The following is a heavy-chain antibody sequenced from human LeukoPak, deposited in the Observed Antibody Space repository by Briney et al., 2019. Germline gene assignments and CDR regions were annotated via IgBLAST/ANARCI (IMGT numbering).Heavy chain of an antibody. CDR1: GFTFSSYW. CDR3: PSGASYHYDNSAYSDYFDY. CDR2: ISYDGSKK. Sequence: PGGSLRLSCAASGFTFSSYWMSWVRQAPGKGLEWVAVISYDGSKKYYTDSVKGRFTISRDNSKSTLFLQMNSLRTEDTAVYFCPSGASYHYDNSAYSDYFDYWGQGALVTVSS. J-gene: IGHJ4*02. D-gene: IGHD3-22*01. V-gene: IGHV3-30-3*01.